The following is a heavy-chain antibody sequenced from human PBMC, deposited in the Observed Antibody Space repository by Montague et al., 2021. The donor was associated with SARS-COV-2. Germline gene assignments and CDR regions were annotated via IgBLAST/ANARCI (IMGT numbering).Heavy chain of an antibody. Sequence: SLRLSCAASGFTFNNYAMHWVRQAPGKGLEWVALISYDGSNKYYADSVKGRFAIPRDNSKNTLYLQMNSLRAEDTAVYYCVRASLIKARIAVAGTTVYWGQGTLVTISS. V-gene: IGHV3-30*09. D-gene: IGHD6-19*01. CDR2: ISYDGSNK. J-gene: IGHJ4*02. CDR3: VRASLIKARIAVAGTTVY. CDR1: GFTFNNYA.